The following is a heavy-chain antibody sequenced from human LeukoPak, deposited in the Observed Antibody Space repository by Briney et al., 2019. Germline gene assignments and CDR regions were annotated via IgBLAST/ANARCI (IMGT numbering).Heavy chain of an antibody. D-gene: IGHD3-10*01. CDR1: GGSFSGYY. CDR2: INHSGSA. J-gene: IGHJ6*02. Sequence: SETLSLTCAVSGGSFSGYYWTWIRQPPGKGLEWIGEINHSGSANYNPSLMSRVTISLDASKNHFSLNLSSVTAADTAVYYCARVPSPSIYGSGSYYKRDVRYYYGMDVWGQGTTVTVSS. CDR3: ARVPSPSIYGSGSYYKRDVRYYYGMDV. V-gene: IGHV4-34*01.